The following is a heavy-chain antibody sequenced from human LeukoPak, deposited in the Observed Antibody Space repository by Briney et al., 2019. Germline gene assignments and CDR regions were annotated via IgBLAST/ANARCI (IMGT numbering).Heavy chain of an antibody. CDR3: ASGGIAARPDYYYHYMDV. CDR1: GGTFSSYA. V-gene: IGHV1-69*05. J-gene: IGHJ6*03. Sequence: SVKISCKASGGTFSSYAISWVRQAPGQGLEWMGGIIPIFGTANYAQKFQGRVTITTDESTSTAYMELSSLRSEDTAVYYCASGGIAARPDYYYHYMDVWGKGTTVTVSS. CDR2: IIPIFGTA. D-gene: IGHD6-6*01.